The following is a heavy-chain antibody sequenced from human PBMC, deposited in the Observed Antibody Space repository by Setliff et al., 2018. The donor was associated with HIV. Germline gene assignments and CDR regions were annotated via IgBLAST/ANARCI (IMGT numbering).Heavy chain of an antibody. CDR2: IYYRGDT. V-gene: IGHV4-31*03. J-gene: IGHJ4*02. CDR3: ARVRTGDRSFDF. D-gene: IGHD1-1*01. CDR1: GASITSGYY. Sequence: SETLSLTCTVSGASITSGYYWSWVRQRPGRGLEWIGHIYYRGDTYYSPSLKSRLAISVDTSKMQFSLTLTSMTAADTAVYYCARVRTGDRSFDFWGQGTLVTRLL.